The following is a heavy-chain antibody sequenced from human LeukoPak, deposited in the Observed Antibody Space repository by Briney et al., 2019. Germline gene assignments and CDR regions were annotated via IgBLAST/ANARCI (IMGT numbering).Heavy chain of an antibody. CDR3: ARGTYRNAYYPPLNY. CDR1: GDTFSNYA. D-gene: IGHD3-22*01. V-gene: IGHV1-69*04. CDR2: IISMSGIV. Sequence: SVKVSCKASGDTFSNYAFTWVRQAPGQGLEWMGRIISMSGIVNYAQEFQGRVTITADKSTSTAYMELSSLRSEDTAVYFCARGTYRNAYYPPLNYWGQGTLVTVSS. J-gene: IGHJ4*02.